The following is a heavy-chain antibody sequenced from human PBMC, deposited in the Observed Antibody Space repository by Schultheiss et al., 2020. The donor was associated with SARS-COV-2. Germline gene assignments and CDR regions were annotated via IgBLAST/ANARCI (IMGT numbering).Heavy chain of an antibody. CDR3: ARSSAVVVVAATHWFDP. V-gene: IGHV4-61*08. Sequence: SETLSLTCTVSGGSISSGGYYWSWIRQHPGKGLEWIGYIYYSGSTNYNPSLKSRVTMSVDTSKNQFSLKLSSVTAADTAVYYCARSSAVVVVAATHWFDPWGQGTLVTVSS. D-gene: IGHD2-15*01. CDR2: IYYSGST. CDR1: GGSISSGGYY. J-gene: IGHJ5*02.